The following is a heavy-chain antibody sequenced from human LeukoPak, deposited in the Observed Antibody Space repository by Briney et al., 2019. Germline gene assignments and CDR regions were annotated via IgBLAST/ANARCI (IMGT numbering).Heavy chain of an antibody. Sequence: ASVKVSCKVSGYTLTELSMHWVRQAPGKGLEWMGGLDPEDGETIYAQKFQGRVTMTEDTSTDTAYMELSSLRSEDTAVYYCATGAEYYYDSSGYHGHFQHWGQGTLVTVSS. CDR3: ATGAEYYYDSSGYHGHFQH. CDR1: GYTLTELS. J-gene: IGHJ1*01. CDR2: LDPEDGET. V-gene: IGHV1-24*01. D-gene: IGHD3-22*01.